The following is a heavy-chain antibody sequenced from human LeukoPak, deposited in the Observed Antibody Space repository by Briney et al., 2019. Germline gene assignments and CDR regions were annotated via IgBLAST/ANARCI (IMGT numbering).Heavy chain of an antibody. D-gene: IGHD5-24*01. CDR1: GASVTDHY. Sequence: PSETLSLTCTVSGASVTDHYWSWIRQSPGKGLEWIGYIYTSGSTNYNPSLKSRVTISVDTSKNQFSLKLSSVTAADTAVYYCARQIDRDGYNYGWYFDLWGRGTLVTVSS. CDR3: ARQIDRDGYNYGWYFDL. J-gene: IGHJ2*01. CDR2: IYTSGST. V-gene: IGHV4-4*09.